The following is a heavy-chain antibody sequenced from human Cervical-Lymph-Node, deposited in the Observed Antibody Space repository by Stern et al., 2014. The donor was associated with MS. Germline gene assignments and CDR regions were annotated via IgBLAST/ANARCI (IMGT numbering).Heavy chain of an antibody. D-gene: IGHD3-22*01. J-gene: IGHJ5*02. CDR1: GGTFSSYA. Sequence: VQLLESGAEVKKPGSSVKVSCKASGGTFSSYAISWVRQAPGQGLEWMGGIIPIFGTANYAQKFQGRVTITADESTSTAYMELSSLRSEDTAVYYCARADYYDSSGYSHWFDPWGQGTLVTVSS. CDR2: IIPIFGTA. V-gene: IGHV1-69*01. CDR3: ARADYYDSSGYSHWFDP.